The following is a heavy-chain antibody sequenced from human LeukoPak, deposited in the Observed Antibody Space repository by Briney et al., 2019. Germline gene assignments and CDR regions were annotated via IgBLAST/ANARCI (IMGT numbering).Heavy chain of an antibody. CDR2: INQDGSVK. CDR1: GFTFTNYW. Sequence: GGSLRLSCAASGFTFTNYWMGWVRQGPGKGLEWVANINQDGSVKYYVDSVKGRFTISRDNAKNSQYLQMNSLRVEDTAIYYCARIGYSSSSLDYWGQGTLVTVSS. V-gene: IGHV3-7*01. J-gene: IGHJ4*02. CDR3: ARIGYSSSSLDY. D-gene: IGHD6-6*01.